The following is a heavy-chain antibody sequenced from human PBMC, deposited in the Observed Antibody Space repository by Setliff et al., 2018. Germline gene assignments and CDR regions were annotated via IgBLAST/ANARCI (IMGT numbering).Heavy chain of an antibody. J-gene: IGHJ6*03. CDR2: IYHDGNTKFNPSV. CDR1: GYSISSGYH. Sequence: PSETLSLTCAVSGYSISSGYHWAWIRQLPGKGLEWIGEIYHDGNTKFNPSVHYNPSLKSRVTISLDTSNNQFSLSLSSVTAADTAVYYCARMSGFQYMDVWGKGTTVTVSS. CDR3: ARMSGFQYMDV. D-gene: IGHD3-3*01. V-gene: IGHV4-38-2*01.